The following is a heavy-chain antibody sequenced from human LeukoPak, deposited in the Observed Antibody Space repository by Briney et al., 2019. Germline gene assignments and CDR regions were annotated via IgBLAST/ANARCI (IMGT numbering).Heavy chain of an antibody. D-gene: IGHD2-15*01. Sequence: SETLSLTCAVYGGSFSGYYWSWIRQPRGKGLEWIGEINHSGSTNYNPSLKSRVTISVDTSKNQFSLKLSSVTAADTAVYYCARGYCSGGSFYGLHWFDPWGQGTLVTVSS. CDR2: INHSGST. CDR1: GGSFSGYY. J-gene: IGHJ5*02. CDR3: ARGYCSGGSFYGLHWFDP. V-gene: IGHV4-34*01.